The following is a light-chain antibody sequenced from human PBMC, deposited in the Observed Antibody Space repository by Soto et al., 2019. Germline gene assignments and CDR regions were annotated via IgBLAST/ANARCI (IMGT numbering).Light chain of an antibody. CDR1: NSNVGAGYD. V-gene: IGLV1-40*01. J-gene: IGLJ3*02. CDR3: QAYDDSLTAFV. CDR2: GNR. Sequence: QSALTQPPSVSGAPGQRVTISCTGNNSNVGAGYDVHWYQQLPGAAPKLVIFGNRNRPSGVPERFSGSKSGTSASLAITGLQAEDDADYYCQAYDDSLTAFVFGGGTKVTVL.